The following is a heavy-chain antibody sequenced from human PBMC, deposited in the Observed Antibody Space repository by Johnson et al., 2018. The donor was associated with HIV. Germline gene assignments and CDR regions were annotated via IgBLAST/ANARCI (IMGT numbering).Heavy chain of an antibody. Sequence: VQLVESGGGLIQPGGSLRLSCAASGFTVSSNYMTWVRQAPGKGLEWVSVIYTGGSTFYADSVKGRFTISRDNSKNALYLQMNSLRAEDTAVYYCARVRVGAFDIWGQGTMVTVSS. D-gene: IGHD1-26*01. CDR3: ARVRVGAFDI. CDR1: GFTVSSNY. CDR2: IYTGGST. V-gene: IGHV3-66*03. J-gene: IGHJ3*02.